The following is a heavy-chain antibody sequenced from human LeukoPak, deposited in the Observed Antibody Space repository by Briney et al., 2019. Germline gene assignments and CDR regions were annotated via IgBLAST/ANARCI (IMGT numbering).Heavy chain of an antibody. V-gene: IGHV3-30*04. D-gene: IGHD3-22*01. CDR3: AKVSMIVVVPYFDY. CDR1: GFTFSSYA. CDR2: ISYDGSNK. Sequence: GRSLRLSCAASGFTFSSYAMHWVRQAPGKGLEWGAVISYDGSNKYYADSVKGRFTISRDNSKNTLYLQMNSLRAEDTAVYYCAKVSMIVVVPYFDYWGQGTLVTVSS. J-gene: IGHJ4*02.